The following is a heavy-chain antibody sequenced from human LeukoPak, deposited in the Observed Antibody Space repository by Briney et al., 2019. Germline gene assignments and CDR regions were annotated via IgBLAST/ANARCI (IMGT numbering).Heavy chain of an antibody. Sequence: GGSLRLSCAASGFTFNNYNVNWVRQAPGKALEWVSSITSSGTYIFYADSVKGRFTISRDNAKNSLYLQMNSLGPKDTAVYYCARDPYSGNYGNYYYYYMDVWGKGTTVTISS. D-gene: IGHD1-26*01. V-gene: IGHV3-21*01. CDR1: GFTFNNYN. J-gene: IGHJ6*03. CDR3: ARDPYSGNYGNYYYYYMDV. CDR2: ITSSGTYI.